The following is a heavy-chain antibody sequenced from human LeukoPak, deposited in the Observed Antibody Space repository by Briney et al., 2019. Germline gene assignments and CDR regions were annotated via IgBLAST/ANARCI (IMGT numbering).Heavy chain of an antibody. CDR1: GGSISSSNW. V-gene: IGHV4-4*02. D-gene: IGHD4-11*01. J-gene: IGHJ6*02. CDR3: ATLSVDYQGYYYGMDV. CDR2: IYHSGST. Sequence: SGTLSLTCAVSGGSISSSNWWSLVRQPPGKGLEWIGEIYHSGSTNYNPSLKSRVTISVDKSKNQFSLKLSSVTAADTAVYYCATLSVDYQGYYYGMDVWGQGTTVTVSS.